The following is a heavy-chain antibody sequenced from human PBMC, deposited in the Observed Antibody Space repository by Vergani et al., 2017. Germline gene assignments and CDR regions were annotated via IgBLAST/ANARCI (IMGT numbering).Heavy chain of an antibody. Sequence: QVQLQESGPGLVKPSETLSLTCTVSGGSISSYYWSWIRQHPGKGLEWIGYIYYSGSTYYNPSLKSRVTISVDTSKNQFSLKLSSVTAADTAVYYCARAPVIAIFPKTAGFDYWGQGTLVTVSS. D-gene: IGHD3-9*01. V-gene: IGHV4-59*06. CDR2: IYYSGST. J-gene: IGHJ4*02. CDR1: GGSISSYY. CDR3: ARAPVIAIFPKTAGFDY.